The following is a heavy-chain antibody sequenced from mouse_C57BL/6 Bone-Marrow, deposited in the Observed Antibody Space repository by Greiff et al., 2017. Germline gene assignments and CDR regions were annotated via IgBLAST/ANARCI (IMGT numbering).Heavy chain of an antibody. D-gene: IGHD1-1*01. CDR2: IDPSDSYT. V-gene: IGHV1-69*01. CDR1: GYTFTSYW. J-gene: IGHJ3*01. CDR3: ARDYGSSLFAY. Sequence: VKLSCKASGYTFTSYWMHWVKQRPGQGLEWIGEIDPSDSYTNYNQKFKGKSTLTVDKSSSTAYMQLSSLTSEDSAVYYCARDYGSSLFAYWGQGTLVTVSA.